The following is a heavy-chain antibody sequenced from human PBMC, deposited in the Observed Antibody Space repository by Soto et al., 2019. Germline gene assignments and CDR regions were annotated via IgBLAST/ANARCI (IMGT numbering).Heavy chain of an antibody. CDR1: GFSLSTSGVG. V-gene: IGHV2-5*02. Sequence: SGPTLVKPTQTLTLTCTFSGFSLSTSGVGVGWIRQPPGKTLEWLALIYWDDDRRYSPSLKSRLNITKDSSKNQVVLTMTDMDPVDTATYFCARTPAPGGSWGQGTLVTVSS. D-gene: IGHD3-10*01. CDR2: IYWDDDR. CDR3: ARTPAPGGS. J-gene: IGHJ4*02.